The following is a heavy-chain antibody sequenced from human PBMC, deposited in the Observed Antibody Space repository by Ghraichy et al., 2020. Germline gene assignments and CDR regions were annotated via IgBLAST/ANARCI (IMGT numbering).Heavy chain of an antibody. CDR3: SVGLGRTDLDN. J-gene: IGHJ4*02. D-gene: IGHD1-1*01. CDR1: GFTFSNSW. V-gene: IGHV3-15*01. Sequence: GGSLRLSCAASGFTFSNSWMSWVRQAPGKGLEWVALIKREIDGGTTDYVASVEGRFTISRDDSKNTLYPQMNSLKIEDTAVYYCSVGLGRTDLDNWGQGTLVTVSS. CDR2: IKREIDGGTT.